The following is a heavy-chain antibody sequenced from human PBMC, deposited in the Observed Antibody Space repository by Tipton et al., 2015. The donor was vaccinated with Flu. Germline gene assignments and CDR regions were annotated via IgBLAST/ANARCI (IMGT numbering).Heavy chain of an antibody. CDR2: ISATTGNT. CDR3: AKDWFRQDIVGRAAPFDS. CDR1: GFIFSAYT. J-gene: IGHJ4*02. V-gene: IGHV3-23*01. D-gene: IGHD5-12*01. Sequence: SLRLSCAASGFIFSAYTMNWVRQAPGKGLEWVSGISATTGNTYFADSVKGRFTISRDNSKNTLYLQMSSLRAEDTAVYYCAKDWFRQDIVGRAAPFDSWGQGIMVTVSS.